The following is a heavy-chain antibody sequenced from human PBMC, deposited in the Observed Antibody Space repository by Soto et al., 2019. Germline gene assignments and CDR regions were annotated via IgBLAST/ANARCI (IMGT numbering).Heavy chain of an antibody. CDR1: GGSSSVYY. Sequence: SETLSLTCAVYGGSSSVYYWSWIRQPPGKGLEWIGEINHSGSTNYNPSLKSRVTISVDTSKNQFSLKLSSVTAADTAVYYCARGRMVRGYDYWGQGTLVTVSS. CDR2: INHSGST. D-gene: IGHD3-10*01. J-gene: IGHJ4*02. V-gene: IGHV4-34*01. CDR3: ARGRMVRGYDY.